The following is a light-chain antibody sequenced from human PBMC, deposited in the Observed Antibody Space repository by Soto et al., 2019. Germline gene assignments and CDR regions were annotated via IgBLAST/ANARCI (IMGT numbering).Light chain of an antibody. V-gene: IGLV2-23*01. CDR1: SRDVGTYTL. CDR3: CSYAGSSSLV. J-gene: IGLJ2*01. CDR2: EDS. Sequence: QSVLTQPASVSGSPGQSITISCTGTSRDVGTYTLVSWYQHYPGKAPKLIIYEDSKRPSGVSNRFSASKTGRTASLTISGLQPEDEAHYYCCSYAGSSSLVFGGGTKLTVL.